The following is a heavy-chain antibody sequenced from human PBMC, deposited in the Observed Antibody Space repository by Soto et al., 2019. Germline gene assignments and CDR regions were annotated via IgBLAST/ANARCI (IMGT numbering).Heavy chain of an antibody. D-gene: IGHD3-10*01. J-gene: IGHJ4*02. CDR1: GFTFSSYA. CDR2: ISGSGGST. V-gene: IGHV3-23*01. CDR3: AKDWLAVRGEPPTD. Sequence: EVQLLESGGGLVQPGGSLRLSCAASGFTFSSYAMSWVPQAPGKGLEWVSAISGSGGSTYYADSVKGRFTISRDNSKNTLYLQMNSLRAEDTDVYYCAKDWLAVRGEPPTDWGQGTLVTVSS.